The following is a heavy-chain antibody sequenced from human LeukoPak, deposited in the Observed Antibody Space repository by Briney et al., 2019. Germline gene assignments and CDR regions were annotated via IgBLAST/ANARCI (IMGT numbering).Heavy chain of an antibody. CDR3: ARGLFNFDY. CDR1: GGSISSTNW. Sequence: SETLSLNCAVSGGSISSTNWWNWVRQPPGKGLEWIGEIDHTGSTNYSPSLKSRLTISLDKSKNQFSLKLSSVTAADTAVYYCARGLFNFDYWGQGTLVTVSS. D-gene: IGHD3-3*01. V-gene: IGHV4-4*02. J-gene: IGHJ4*02. CDR2: IDHTGST.